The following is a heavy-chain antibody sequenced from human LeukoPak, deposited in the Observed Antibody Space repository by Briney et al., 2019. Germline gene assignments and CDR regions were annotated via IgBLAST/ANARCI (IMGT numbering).Heavy chain of an antibody. CDR2: INHSGST. CDR3: ARAGSDSWWPTSFPLNWFDP. CDR1: GGSFSGYY. V-gene: IGHV4-34*01. J-gene: IGHJ5*02. D-gene: IGHD1-14*01. Sequence: TSETLSLTCAVYGGSFSGYYWSWVRQPPGKGLEWLGEINHSGSTNYNPSLKTRVTISVDTSKNQFSLTLSSVTAADTAVYYCARAGSDSWWPTSFPLNWFDPWGQGTLVTVSS.